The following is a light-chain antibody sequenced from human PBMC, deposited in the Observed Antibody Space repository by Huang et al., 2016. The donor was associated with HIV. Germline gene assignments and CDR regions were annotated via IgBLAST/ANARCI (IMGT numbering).Light chain of an antibody. CDR1: QGILYSSTNKNY. J-gene: IGKJ1*01. CDR3: QQYYSTPLT. CDR2: WAS. V-gene: IGKV4-1*01. Sequence: DIVMTQSPDSLAVSLGERATIRCKSSQGILYSSTNKNYLAWYQQKPGQTPKLLVYWASTRESGVPERFSGSGSKTDFTLTISSLQTEDVAVYYCQQYYSTPLTFGQGTKVEVK.